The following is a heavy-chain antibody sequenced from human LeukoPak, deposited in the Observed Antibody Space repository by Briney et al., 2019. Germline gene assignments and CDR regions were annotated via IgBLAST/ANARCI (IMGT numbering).Heavy chain of an antibody. CDR2: VYYSGST. Sequence: SETLSLTCTVSDGSLSGHYWSWIRRPPGKGLESIGFVYYSGSTNYNPSLKGRVTISVDTSKNQFSLKLSSVTAADTAVYYCAKDSLSYDFLNWFDLWGQGTLVTVSS. J-gene: IGHJ5*02. V-gene: IGHV4-4*08. CDR3: AKDSLSYDFLNWFDL. CDR1: DGSLSGHY. D-gene: IGHD3-3*01.